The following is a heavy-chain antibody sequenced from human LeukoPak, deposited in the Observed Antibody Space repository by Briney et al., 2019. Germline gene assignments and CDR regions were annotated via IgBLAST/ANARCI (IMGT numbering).Heavy chain of an antibody. D-gene: IGHD5-18*01. CDR2: INHSGST. CDR1: GGSFSGYY. J-gene: IGHJ4*02. Sequence: PSETLSLTRAVYGGSFSGYYWSWIRQPPGKGLEWIGEINHSGSTNYNPSLKSRVTISVDTSKNQFSLKLSSVTAADTAVYYCARHPRGYSYGYYDYWGQGTLVTVSS. CDR3: ARHPRGYSYGYYDY. V-gene: IGHV4-34*01.